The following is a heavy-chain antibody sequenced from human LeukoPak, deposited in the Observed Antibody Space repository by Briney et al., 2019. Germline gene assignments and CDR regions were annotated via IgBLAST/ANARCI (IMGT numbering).Heavy chain of an antibody. CDR3: AKAPKVYSSSWTRAEYFQH. V-gene: IGHV3-30*18. CDR2: ISYDGSNK. Sequence: GGSLRLSCAASGFTFSNYGMHWVRQAPGKGLEWVAVISYDGSNKYYADSVKGRFTISRDNSKNTLYLQMNSLRAEDTAVYYCAKAPKVYSSSWTRAEYFQHWGQGTLVTVSP. J-gene: IGHJ1*01. CDR1: GFTFSNYG. D-gene: IGHD6-13*01.